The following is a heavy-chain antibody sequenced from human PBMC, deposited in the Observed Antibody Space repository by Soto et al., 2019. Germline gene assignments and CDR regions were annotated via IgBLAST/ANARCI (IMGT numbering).Heavy chain of an antibody. D-gene: IGHD4-17*01. V-gene: IGHV1-18*04. CDR1: GYTFTSYG. CDR3: ARDGWATVTTADACDI. Sequence: QVQLVQSGAEVKKPGASVKVSCKASGYTFTSYGISWVRQAPGQGLEWMGWISAYNGNTNYAQKLQGRVTMTTDTSTSTAYMELGSLGSADTAVYYCARDGWATVTTADACDIWGQGTMVTVSS. CDR2: ISAYNGNT. J-gene: IGHJ3*02.